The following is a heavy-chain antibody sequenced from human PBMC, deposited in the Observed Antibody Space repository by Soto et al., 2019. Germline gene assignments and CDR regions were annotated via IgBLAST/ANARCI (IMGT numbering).Heavy chain of an antibody. CDR2: IIPIFGTA. J-gene: IGHJ6*02. CDR1: GGTFSSYA. CDR3: ARGEDIVVVPAAIGYYYYGMDV. Sequence: QVQLVQSGAEVKKPGSSVKVSCKASGGTFSSYAISWVRQAPGQGLEWMGGIIPIFGTANYAQKFQGRVTITADESTSTVYMELSSLRSEDTAVYYCARGEDIVVVPAAIGYYYYGMDVWGQGTTVTVSS. V-gene: IGHV1-69*01. D-gene: IGHD2-2*01.